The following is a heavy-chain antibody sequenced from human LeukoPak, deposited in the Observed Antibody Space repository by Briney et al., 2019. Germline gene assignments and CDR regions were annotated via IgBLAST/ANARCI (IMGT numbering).Heavy chain of an antibody. V-gene: IGHV4-4*02. Sequence: PSGTLSLTCAVSGDSIITSHWWSWVRQPSGKGLEWIGEIYHIGATNYNPSLRSRVSISVDTSRNQFSLTLSSVTAADTAVYYCASARWDFWGQGTLVTVSS. J-gene: IGHJ4*02. CDR2: IYHIGAT. D-gene: IGHD4-23*01. CDR3: ASARWDF. CDR1: GDSIITSHW.